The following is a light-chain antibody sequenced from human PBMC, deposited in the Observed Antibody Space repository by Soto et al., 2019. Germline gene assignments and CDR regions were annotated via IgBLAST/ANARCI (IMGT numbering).Light chain of an antibody. V-gene: IGKV1-8*01. CDR3: QHYYTYPWT. CDR1: QGISNH. J-gene: IGKJ1*01. CDR2: AAS. Sequence: AIRMTQSPSSFSASTGDRVTITCRASQGISNHLAWYQQKPGKAPRLLMYAASILQNGVPSRFSGSGSGTNFTLTITCLQSEDFASYYCQHYYTYPWTFGQGTKVEIK.